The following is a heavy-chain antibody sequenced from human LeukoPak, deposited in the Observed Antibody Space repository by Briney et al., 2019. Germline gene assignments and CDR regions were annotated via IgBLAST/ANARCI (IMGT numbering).Heavy chain of an antibody. Sequence: SETLSLTCIVSGASVSSGDHHWSWIRQAPGKGLEWIGHNMNTYYNPSLKSRVTISVDTSKNQFSLKLSSVTAADTAVYYCAGRSGYYPYYFDYWGQGTLVTVSS. D-gene: IGHD3-22*01. J-gene: IGHJ4*02. CDR3: AGRSGYYPYYFDY. V-gene: IGHV4-61*08. CDR2: NMNT. CDR1: GASVSSGDHH.